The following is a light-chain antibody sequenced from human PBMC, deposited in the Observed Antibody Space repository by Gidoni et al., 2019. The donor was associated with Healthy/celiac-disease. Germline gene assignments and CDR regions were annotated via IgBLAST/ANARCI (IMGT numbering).Light chain of an antibody. Sequence: EIVMTQSPAPLSVSPGERATLSCRASQSVSSNLAWYQQKPGQAPRLLIYGASTSATGIPARFSGSGSGTEFTLTISSLQSEDFAVYYCQQYNNWLALTFGGGTKVEIK. J-gene: IGKJ4*01. CDR2: GAS. CDR3: QQYNNWLALT. V-gene: IGKV3-15*01. CDR1: QSVSSN.